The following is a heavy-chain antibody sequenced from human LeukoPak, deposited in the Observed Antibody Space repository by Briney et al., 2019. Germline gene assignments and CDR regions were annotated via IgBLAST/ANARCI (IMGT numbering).Heavy chain of an antibody. CDR2: ISHSGST. Sequence: PSETLSLTCAVSGYSINSAYYWGWIRQPPGKGLEWIGTISHSGSTYYNPSLKSRVTISIDTSKNQFSLKLNSVTAADTAVYYCARRDSYIAAAMRFDPWGQGTLVTVSS. CDR3: ARRDSYIAAAMRFDP. V-gene: IGHV4-38-2*01. CDR1: GYSINSAYY. D-gene: IGHD6-13*01. J-gene: IGHJ5*02.